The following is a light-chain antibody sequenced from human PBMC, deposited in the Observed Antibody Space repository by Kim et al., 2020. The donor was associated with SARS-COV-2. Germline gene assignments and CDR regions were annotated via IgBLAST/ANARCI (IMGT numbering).Light chain of an antibody. CDR3: QQYSRYPET. CDR2: ESS. CDR1: HSIGSW. V-gene: IGKV1-5*03. Sequence: DIQMTQSPSTLSASVGDRVTITCRASHSIGSWLAWYQQKPGKAPKLLIYESSTLDSGVPSRFSGSGSVTEFTLTISSLQPDDFATYYCQQYSRYPETFGQGTKVDIK. J-gene: IGKJ1*01.